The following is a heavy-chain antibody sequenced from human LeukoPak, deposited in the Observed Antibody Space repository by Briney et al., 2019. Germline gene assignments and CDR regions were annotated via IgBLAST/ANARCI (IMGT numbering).Heavy chain of an antibody. D-gene: IGHD3-22*01. CDR1: GYTFTSYG. J-gene: IGHJ6*02. CDR2: ISAYNGNT. V-gene: IGHV1-18*01. Sequence: GASVKVSCKASGYTFTSYGISWVRQAPGQGLEWMGWISAYNGNTNYAQKLQGRVTMTTDTSTSTAYMELRSLRSDDTAVYYCARAAFDYYDSSGQTFYGMDVWGQGTTVTVS. CDR3: ARAAFDYYDSSGQTFYGMDV.